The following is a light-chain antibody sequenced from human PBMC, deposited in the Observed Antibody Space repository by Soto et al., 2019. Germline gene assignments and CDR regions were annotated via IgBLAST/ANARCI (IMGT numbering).Light chain of an antibody. J-gene: IGKJ1*01. CDR3: HQYGSSPQT. CDR2: GTS. V-gene: IGKV3-20*01. Sequence: EIVLTQSPCTLSLSTGERATLSCRASQSLVSTYLAWYQQIPGQAPRLLIHGTSSRATGIPDRFSGSGSGTDFTLTISRLEPEDFAVYYCHQYGSSPQTFGQGTKVEIK. CDR1: QSLVSTY.